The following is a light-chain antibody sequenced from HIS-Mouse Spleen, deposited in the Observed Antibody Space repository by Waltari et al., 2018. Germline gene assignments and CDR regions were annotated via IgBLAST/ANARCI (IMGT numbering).Light chain of an antibody. CDR1: QDISNY. Sequence: DIQMTPSPSSLSASVGDRVTITCQASQDISNYLNWYKQKPGKAPKLLIYDASNLETGVPSRFSGSGSGTDFTFTISSLQPEDIATYYCQQYDNLPLTFGGGTKVEIK. CDR2: DAS. J-gene: IGKJ4*01. V-gene: IGKV1-33*01. CDR3: QQYDNLPLT.